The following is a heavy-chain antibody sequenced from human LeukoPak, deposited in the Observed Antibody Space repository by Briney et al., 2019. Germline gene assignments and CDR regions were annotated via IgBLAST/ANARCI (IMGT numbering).Heavy chain of an antibody. V-gene: IGHV4-59*08. D-gene: IGHD6-13*01. Sequence: SETLSLTCTVSGASISSYYWSWIRQPPGKGLEWVGYIDYSGSNKYNPSLKSRLTISIDTSKYQFSLILRSVTAADTAVYYCARWFSSSWGFDYWGQGTLVTVSS. CDR1: GASISSYY. J-gene: IGHJ4*02. CDR3: ARWFSSSWGFDY. CDR2: IDYSGSN.